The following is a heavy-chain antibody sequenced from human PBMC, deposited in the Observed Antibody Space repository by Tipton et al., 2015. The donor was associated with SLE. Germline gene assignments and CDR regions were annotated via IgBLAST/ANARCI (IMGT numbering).Heavy chain of an antibody. V-gene: IGHV4-38-2*02. CDR3: ARDPLRDYGGQTAPES. D-gene: IGHD4-23*01. CDR2: VYPGGTA. Sequence: TLSLTCTVSGYSISRGYYWGWIRQPPGGGLEWLGSVYPGGTAYYNPSLKSRVTVSVDTAKNRFSLKLTSVTAADTAVYYCARDPLRDYGGQTAPESWGQGTLVTVSS. J-gene: IGHJ5*02. CDR1: GYSISRGYY.